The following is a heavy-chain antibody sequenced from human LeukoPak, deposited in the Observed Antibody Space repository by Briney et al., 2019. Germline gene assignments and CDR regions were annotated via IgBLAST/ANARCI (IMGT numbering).Heavy chain of an antibody. Sequence: GGSLRLSCAASGFTFSSYGMHWVRQAPGKGLEWVAVISYDGSNKYYADSVKGRFTISRDNSKNTLYLQMNSLRAEDTAVYYCANGRGDIVYYYYMDVWGKGTTVTVSS. J-gene: IGHJ6*03. CDR1: GFTFSSYG. V-gene: IGHV3-30*18. CDR2: ISYDGSNK. D-gene: IGHD2-15*01. CDR3: ANGRGDIVYYYYMDV.